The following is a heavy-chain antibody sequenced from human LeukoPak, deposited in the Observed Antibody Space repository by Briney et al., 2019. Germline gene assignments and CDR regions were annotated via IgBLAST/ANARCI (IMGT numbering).Heavy chain of an antibody. D-gene: IGHD5-18*01. V-gene: IGHV1-8*03. J-gene: IGHJ3*02. CDR1: GYTFTSYD. CDR3: ARGSWYSYGFREMGAFDI. CDR2: MNPNSGNT. Sequence: ASVKVSCKASGYTFTSYDINWVRQATGQGLEWMGWMNPNSGNTGYAQKFQGRVTITRNTTISTAYMELSCLRSEDTAVYYCARGSWYSYGFREMGAFDIWGQGTMVTVSS.